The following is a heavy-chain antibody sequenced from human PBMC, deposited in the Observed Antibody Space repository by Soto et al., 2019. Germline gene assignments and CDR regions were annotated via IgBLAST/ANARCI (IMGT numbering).Heavy chain of an antibody. CDR3: ARGYSYGYYYYYGMDV. Sequence: PSETLSLTCAVSGGSISSGGYSWSWIRQPPGKGLEWIGYIYHSGSTYYNPSLKSRVTISVDRSKNQFSLKLNSVTAADTAVYYCARGYSYGYYYYYGMDVWGQGTTVTVSS. V-gene: IGHV4-30-2*01. CDR2: IYHSGST. CDR1: GGSISSGGYS. D-gene: IGHD5-18*01. J-gene: IGHJ6*02.